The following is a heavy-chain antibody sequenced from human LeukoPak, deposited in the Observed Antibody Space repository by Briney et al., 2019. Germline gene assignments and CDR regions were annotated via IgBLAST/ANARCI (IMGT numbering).Heavy chain of an antibody. D-gene: IGHD3-22*01. J-gene: IGHJ4*02. Sequence: PGGSLRLSCAASGFTFRGSAMHWVRQASGKGLEWVGRIRSKANSYATAYAASVKGRFTISRDDSKNTAYLQMNSLKTEDTAVYYCTSRGYYYDSSGYLDYWGQGTLVTVSS. V-gene: IGHV3-73*01. CDR2: IRSKANSYAT. CDR1: GFTFRGSA. CDR3: TSRGYYYDSSGYLDY.